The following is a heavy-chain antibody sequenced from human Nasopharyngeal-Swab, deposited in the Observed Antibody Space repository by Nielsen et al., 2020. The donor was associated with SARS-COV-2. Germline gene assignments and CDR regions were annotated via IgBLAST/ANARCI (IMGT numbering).Heavy chain of an antibody. J-gene: IGHJ6*02. D-gene: IGHD3-3*01. V-gene: IGHV3-7*01. CDR3: ARNPNTKYYDFWSGYPYTPYYGMDV. CDR2: IKQDGSEK. Sequence: VRQAPGKGLEWVANIKQDGSEKYYVDSVKGRFTISRDNAKNSLYLQMNSLRAEDTAVYYCARNPNTKYYDFWSGYPYTPYYGMDVWGQGTTVNVSS.